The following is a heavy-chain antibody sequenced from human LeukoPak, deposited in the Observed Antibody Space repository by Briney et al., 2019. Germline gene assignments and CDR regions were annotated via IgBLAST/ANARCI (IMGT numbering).Heavy chain of an antibody. V-gene: IGHV4-4*02. J-gene: IGHJ4*02. CDR3: AGLVGRYSSGLYYYYFDY. D-gene: IGHD3-22*01. CDR1: GDSINSLDL. CDR2: MYLSGTT. Sequence: SGTLSLSCTVSGDSINSLDLWSWVRQPPGKGLEWIGEMYLSGTTHSNPSVKSRVTISIDKSKNQFFLNLSSVTAADTAVYYCAGLVGRYSSGLYYYYFDYWGQGTLVTVSS.